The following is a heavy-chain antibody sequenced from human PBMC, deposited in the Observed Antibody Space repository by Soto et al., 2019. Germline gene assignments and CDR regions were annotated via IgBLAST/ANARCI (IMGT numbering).Heavy chain of an antibody. J-gene: IGHJ4*02. V-gene: IGHV3-23*01. CDR2: ISGSGGST. D-gene: IGHD2-2*01. Sequence: TGGSLRLSCAASGFTFSSYAMSWVRQAPGKGLEWVSAISGSGGSTYYADSVKGRFTISRDNSKNTLYLQMNSLRAEDTAVYYCAKFFVVVPAAMGNFDYWGQGTLVTVSS. CDR3: AKFFVVVPAAMGNFDY. CDR1: GFTFSSYA.